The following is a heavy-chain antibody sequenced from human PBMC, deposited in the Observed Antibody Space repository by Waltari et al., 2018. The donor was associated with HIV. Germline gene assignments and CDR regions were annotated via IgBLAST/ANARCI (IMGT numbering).Heavy chain of an antibody. J-gene: IGHJ4*02. V-gene: IGHV1-3*01. CDR1: GYTFTSYA. Sequence: QVQLVQSGAEVKKPGASVKVSCKASGYTFTSYAMHWVRQAPGQRLEWMGWINAGNGNTKYSQKFQGRVTITRDTSASTAYMELSSLRSEDTAVYYCARDRDYYGSGSYGDYWGQGTLVTVSS. D-gene: IGHD3-10*01. CDR3: ARDRDYYGSGSYGDY. CDR2: INAGNGNT.